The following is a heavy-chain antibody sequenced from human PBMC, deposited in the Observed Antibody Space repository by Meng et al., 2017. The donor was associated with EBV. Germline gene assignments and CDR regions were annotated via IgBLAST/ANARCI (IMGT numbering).Heavy chain of an antibody. V-gene: IGHV4-34*01. CDR3: AEGRGTFDY. CDR2: VNHAGRT. Sequence: VQLQQGGAGLLKPSETLSLTCGLSGESFSGYYCSWVRQSPGKGLEWIGEVNHAGRTNFNPSLKSRVSISLDTSKNQFSLKLNSVTVADTAVYYCAEGRGTFDYWGRGTLVTVSS. CDR1: GESFSGYY. J-gene: IGHJ4*02.